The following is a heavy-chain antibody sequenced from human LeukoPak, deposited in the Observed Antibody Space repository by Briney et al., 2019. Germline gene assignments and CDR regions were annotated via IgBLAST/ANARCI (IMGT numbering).Heavy chain of an antibody. CDR1: GYTFTSYD. V-gene: IGHV1-8*01. CDR2: MNPNSGNT. J-gene: IGHJ5*02. D-gene: IGHD5-18*01. Sequence: ASVKVSCKASGYTFTSYDINWVRQATGQGLEWMGWMNPNSGNTGYAQKFQGRVTMTRNTSISTAYMELSSLRSEDTAVYYCARGYSYGYGYKGPPYNWFDPWGQGTLVTVSS. CDR3: ARGYSYGYGYKGPPYNWFDP.